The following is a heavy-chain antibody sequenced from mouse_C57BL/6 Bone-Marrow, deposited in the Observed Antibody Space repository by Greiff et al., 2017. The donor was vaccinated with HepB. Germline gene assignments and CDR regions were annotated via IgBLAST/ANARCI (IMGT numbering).Heavy chain of an antibody. CDR2: ISNLAYSI. Sequence: EVKLVESGGGLVQPGGSLKISCAASGFTFSDYGMAWVRQAPRKGPEWVAFISNLAYSIYYADTVTGRFTISRENAKNTLYLEMSSLRSEDTAMYYCARKNYGSSYYFDYWGQGTTLTVSS. D-gene: IGHD1-1*01. CDR1: GFTFSDYG. CDR3: ARKNYGSSYYFDY. J-gene: IGHJ2*01. V-gene: IGHV5-15*01.